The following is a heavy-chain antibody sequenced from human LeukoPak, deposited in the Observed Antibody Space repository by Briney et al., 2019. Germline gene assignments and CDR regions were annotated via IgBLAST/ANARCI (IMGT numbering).Heavy chain of an antibody. D-gene: IGHD3-3*01. CDR1: GYTFTSYG. V-gene: IGHV1-18*01. CDR2: ISAYNGNT. Sequence: ASVKVSCKASGYTFTSYGISWVRQAPGQGLEWMGWISAYNGNTNYAQKFQGRATITTDESTSTVYMELSSLRSEDTAVYYCARDVGLDNDFWSGDMDVWGKGTTVIVSS. J-gene: IGHJ6*03. CDR3: ARDVGLDNDFWSGDMDV.